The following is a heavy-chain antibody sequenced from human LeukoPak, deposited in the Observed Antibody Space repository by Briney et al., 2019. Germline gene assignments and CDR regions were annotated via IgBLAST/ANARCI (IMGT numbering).Heavy chain of an antibody. CDR2: IYYSGST. D-gene: IGHD1-26*01. CDR1: GGSINSYY. CDR3: ARGEWELALGFDY. V-gene: IGHV4-59*01. Sequence: SETLSPTCTVSGGSINSYYWSWIRQPPGKGLEWIGYIYYSGSTNYNPSLKSRVTISVDTSKNQFSLKLSSVTAADTAVYYCARGEWELALGFDYWGQGTLVTVSS. J-gene: IGHJ4*02.